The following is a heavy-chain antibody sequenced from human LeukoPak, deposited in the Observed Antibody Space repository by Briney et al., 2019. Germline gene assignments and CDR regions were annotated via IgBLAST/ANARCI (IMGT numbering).Heavy chain of an antibody. D-gene: IGHD2-2*01. V-gene: IGHV3-23*01. Sequence: GGSLRLSCAASGFTFNSYAMNWVRQAPGKGLEWVSVISGSGAYTDYADSVKGRSTISRDNSRDTLYLQMNCLRAEDTAVYYCAKDHCSSSSCYADAFDIWGQGTMVTVSS. CDR3: AKDHCSSSSCYADAFDI. CDR2: ISGSGAYT. CDR1: GFTFNSYA. J-gene: IGHJ3*02.